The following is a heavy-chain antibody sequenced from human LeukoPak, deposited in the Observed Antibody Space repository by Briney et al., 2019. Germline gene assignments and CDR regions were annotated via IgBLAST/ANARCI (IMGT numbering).Heavy chain of an antibody. CDR1: GFTFDDYG. CDR3: ARGGDYSVQHYFDY. J-gene: IGHJ4*02. CDR2: INWNGGST. D-gene: IGHD4-11*01. V-gene: IGHV3-20*04. Sequence: PGGSLRLSCAAPGFTFDDYGMSWVRQAPGKGLEWVSGINWNGGSTGYADSVKGRFTISRDNAKNSLYLQMNSLRAEDTALYYCARGGDYSVQHYFDYWGQGTLVTVSS.